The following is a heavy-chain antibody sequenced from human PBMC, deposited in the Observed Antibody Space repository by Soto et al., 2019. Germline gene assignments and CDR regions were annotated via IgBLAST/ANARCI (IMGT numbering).Heavy chain of an antibody. CDR2: VTYDGTKK. Sequence: GGSLRLSCAASGFTFSNFGMHWVRQAPDTGLDWVASVTYDGTKKYYADSVKGRFTISKDNSKNTLYLQMNSLRPDDTAVYYCARDGLDIVLVPAAVEYYYYGMDVWGQGTTVTVSS. CDR3: ARDGLDIVLVPAAVEYYYYGMDV. D-gene: IGHD2-2*01. J-gene: IGHJ6*02. CDR1: GFTFSNFG. V-gene: IGHV3-30*03.